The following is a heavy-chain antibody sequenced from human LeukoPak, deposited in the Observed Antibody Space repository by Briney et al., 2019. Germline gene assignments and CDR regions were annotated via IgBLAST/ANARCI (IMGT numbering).Heavy chain of an antibody. J-gene: IGHJ4*02. CDR2: ISGDGYNI. D-gene: IGHD3-22*01. CDR3: AKDYDRTGYYFDY. Sequence: GGSLRLSCAASGFNFDDYAMYWVRQAPGKGLEWVSLISGDGYNIYYEDSVNGRFTISRDNSENSLYLQMNSLGTEDTAIYYCAKDYDRTGYYFDYWGQGTLVTVSS. CDR1: GFNFDDYA. V-gene: IGHV3-43*02.